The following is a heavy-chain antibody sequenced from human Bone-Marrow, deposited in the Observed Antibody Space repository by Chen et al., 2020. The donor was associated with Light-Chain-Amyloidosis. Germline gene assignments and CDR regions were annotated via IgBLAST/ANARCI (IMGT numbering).Heavy chain of an antibody. CDR2: IYPDDSDA. CDR3: ARRRDGYNFDY. D-gene: IGHD5-12*01. J-gene: IGHJ4*02. CDR1: GYTFPNYW. Sequence: EVQLEKSGPEVKKLGESLKISCKGSGYTFPNYWIGWVRQMPGKGLEWMGVIYPDDSDARYSPSFEGQVTISADKSITTAYLQWRSLKASDTAMYYCARRRDGYNFDYWGQGTLVTVSS. V-gene: IGHV5-51*01.